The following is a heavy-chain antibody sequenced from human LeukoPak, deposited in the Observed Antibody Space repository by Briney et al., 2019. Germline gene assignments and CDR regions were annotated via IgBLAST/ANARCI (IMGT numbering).Heavy chain of an antibody. D-gene: IGHD2-15*01. V-gene: IGHV3-23*01. CDR2: ISGSGGST. J-gene: IGHJ4*02. Sequence: RGSLRLSCAASGFTFSSYAMSWVRQAPGKGLEWVSAISGSGGSTYYADSVKGRFTISRYNSKNTLYLQMNSLRAEDTAVYYCAKDYSTRSVVVAATFDYWGQGTLVTVSS. CDR1: GFTFSSYA. CDR3: AKDYSTRSVVVAATFDY.